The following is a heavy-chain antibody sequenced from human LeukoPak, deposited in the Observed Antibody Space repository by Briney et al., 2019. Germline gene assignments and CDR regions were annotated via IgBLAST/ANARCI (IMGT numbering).Heavy chain of an antibody. CDR1: GFTFSSYE. D-gene: IGHD3-22*01. V-gene: IGHV3-48*03. J-gene: IGHJ4*02. CDR2: ISSSGSTI. CDR3: ARDGLYYYDSSGHFDY. Sequence: GGSLRLSCAASGFTFSSYEMSWVRQAPGKGLEWVSYISSSGSTIYYADSVKGRFTISRDNAKNSLYLQMNSLRAEDTAVYYCARDGLYYYDSSGHFDYWGQGTLVTVSS.